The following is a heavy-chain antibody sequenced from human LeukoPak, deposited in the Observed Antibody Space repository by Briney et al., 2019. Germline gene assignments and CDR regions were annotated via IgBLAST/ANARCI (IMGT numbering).Heavy chain of an antibody. CDR3: ARGGPYGDYFLGMDV. D-gene: IGHD4-17*01. CDR1: GGTFSSYA. CDR2: IIPIFGTA. V-gene: IGHV1-69*13. J-gene: IGHJ6*02. Sequence: ASVKVSCKASGGTFSSYAISWVRQAPGQGPEWMGGIIPIFGTANYAQKFQGRVTITADESTSTAYKELSSLRSEDTAVYYCARGGPYGDYFLGMDVWGQGTTVTVSS.